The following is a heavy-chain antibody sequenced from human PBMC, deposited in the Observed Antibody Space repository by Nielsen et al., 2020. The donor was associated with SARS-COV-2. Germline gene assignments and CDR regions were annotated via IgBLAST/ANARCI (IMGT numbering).Heavy chain of an antibody. CDR3: ARGDLVVVLSPILGLGPFFYYFYLDA. Sequence: SETLSLTCAVSGGSVSSNDWWTWVRPSPGQGLEWIGEVSHSGSINYNPSLKSRVTLSMDKSKRQFSLRLTSVSAADTAVYFCARGDLVVVLSPILGLGPFFYYFYLDAWGKGTTVIVSS. D-gene: IGHD2-2*01. J-gene: IGHJ6*03. CDR1: GGSVSSNDW. CDR2: VSHSGSI. V-gene: IGHV4-4*02.